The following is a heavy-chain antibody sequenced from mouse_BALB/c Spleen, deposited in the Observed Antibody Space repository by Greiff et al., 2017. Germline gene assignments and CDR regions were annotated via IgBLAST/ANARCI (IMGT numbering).Heavy chain of an antibody. V-gene: IGHV14-3*02. Sequence: VQLQQSGAELVKPGASVKLSCTASGFNIKDTYMHWVKQRPEQGLEWIGRIDPANGNTKYDPKFQGKATITADTSSNTAYLQLSSLTSEDTAVYYCAWNWDGYFDVWGAGTTVTVSS. D-gene: IGHD4-1*01. J-gene: IGHJ1*01. CDR2: IDPANGNT. CDR1: GFNIKDTY. CDR3: AWNWDGYFDV.